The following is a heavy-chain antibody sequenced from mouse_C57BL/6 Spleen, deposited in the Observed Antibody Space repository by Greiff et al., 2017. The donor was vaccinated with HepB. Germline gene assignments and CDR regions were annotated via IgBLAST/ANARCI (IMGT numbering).Heavy chain of an antibody. CDR3: ARGGDYLYYYAMDY. Sequence: VQLQESGPELVKPGASVKISCKASGYAFSSSWMNWVKQRPGKGLEWIGRIYPGDGDTNYNGKFKGKATLTADKSSSTAYMQLSSLTSEDSAVYCCARGGDYLYYYAMDYWGQGTSVTVSS. V-gene: IGHV1-82*01. J-gene: IGHJ4*01. CDR2: IYPGDGDT. CDR1: GYAFSSSW. D-gene: IGHD2-4*01.